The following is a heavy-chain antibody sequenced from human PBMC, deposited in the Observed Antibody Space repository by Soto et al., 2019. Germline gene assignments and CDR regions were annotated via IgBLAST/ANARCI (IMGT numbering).Heavy chain of an antibody. V-gene: IGHV1-2*02. CDR3: AKVRNDELDY. CDR2: INPNSGDT. D-gene: IGHD3-16*01. CDR1: GYTLTGYY. J-gene: IGHJ4*02. Sequence: QVQLVQSGAEVKKPGASVKVSCKASGYTLTGYYMHWVRQAPGQGLEWMGWINPNSGDTNYALKFQGRVTMTRDTSISTAYMEMSRRRSDDTAVYYCAKVRNDELDYWGQGTLVTVSS.